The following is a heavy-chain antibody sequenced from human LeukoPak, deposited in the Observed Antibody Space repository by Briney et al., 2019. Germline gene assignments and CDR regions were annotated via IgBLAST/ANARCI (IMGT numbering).Heavy chain of an antibody. J-gene: IGHJ6*03. CDR3: ARLGCSGGSCYQYYYYYMDV. CDR2: IYYSGST. V-gene: IGHV4-39*01. D-gene: IGHD2-15*01. CDR1: GGSISSSSYY. Sequence: SETLSLTCTVSGGSISSSSYYWGWIRLPPGKGLEWIGSIYYSGSTYYIPSLKSRVTISVDTSKNQFSLKLSSVTAADTAVYYCARLGCSGGSCYQYYYYYMDVWGKGTTVTVSS.